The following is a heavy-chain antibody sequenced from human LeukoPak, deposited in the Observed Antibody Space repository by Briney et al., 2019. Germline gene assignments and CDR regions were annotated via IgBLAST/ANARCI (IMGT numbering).Heavy chain of an antibody. CDR2: IWYDGSNK. V-gene: IGHV3-33*01. J-gene: IGHJ4*02. D-gene: IGHD2-21*02. CDR1: GFTFSSYG. Sequence: GGSLRLSCAASGFTFSSYGMHWVRQAPGKGLEWVAVIWYDGSNKYYADSVKGRFTISRDNSKNTLYLQMNSLRAEDTAVYYCARAPGAYCGGDCYSGFDYWGQGTLVTVSS. CDR3: ARAPGAYCGGDCYSGFDY.